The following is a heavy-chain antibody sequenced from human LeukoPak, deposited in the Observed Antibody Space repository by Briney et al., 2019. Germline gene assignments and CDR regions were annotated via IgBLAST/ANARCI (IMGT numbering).Heavy chain of an antibody. CDR2: INHSGST. D-gene: IGHD6-13*01. CDR1: GGSFSGYY. J-gene: IGHJ4*02. V-gene: IGHV4-34*01. CDR3: ASSGPRGGYSSSWHPSGLMRDY. Sequence: PSETLSLTCAVYGGSFSGYYWSWIRQPPGKGLEWIGEINHSGSTNYNPSLKSRVTISVDTSKNQFPLKLSSVTAADTAVYYCASSGPRGGYSSSWHPSGLMRDYWGQGTLVTVSS.